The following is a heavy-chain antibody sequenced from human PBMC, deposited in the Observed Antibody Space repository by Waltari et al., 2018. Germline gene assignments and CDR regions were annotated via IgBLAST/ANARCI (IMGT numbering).Heavy chain of an antibody. V-gene: IGHV4-39*01. J-gene: IGHJ6*03. CDR2: IYYSGSP. D-gene: IGHD3-22*01. Sequence: QLQLQESGPGLVKPSETLSLTCTVSGGSISSSSYYWGWIRQPPGKGLEWIGSIYYSGSPYYNPSLKSRVTISVDTSKNQFSLKLSSVTAADTAVYYCARHDSSRLGGFYYYYMDVWGKGTTVTVSS. CDR3: ARHDSSRLGGFYYYYMDV. CDR1: GGSISSSSYY.